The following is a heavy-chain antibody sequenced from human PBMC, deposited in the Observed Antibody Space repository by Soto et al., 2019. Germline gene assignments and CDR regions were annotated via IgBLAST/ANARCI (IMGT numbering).Heavy chain of an antibody. CDR1: GVTFSSYS. CDR2: ISSSSSYI. V-gene: IGHV3-21*01. Sequence: PGGSLRLCSAASGVTFSSYSMNWVRQAPGKGLEWVSSISSSSSYIYYADSVKGRFTISGDNAKNSLYLQMNSLRAEDTAVYYCARGVGFTNWFDPWGQGTLVTVSS. D-gene: IGHD6-25*01. CDR3: ARGVGFTNWFDP. J-gene: IGHJ5*02.